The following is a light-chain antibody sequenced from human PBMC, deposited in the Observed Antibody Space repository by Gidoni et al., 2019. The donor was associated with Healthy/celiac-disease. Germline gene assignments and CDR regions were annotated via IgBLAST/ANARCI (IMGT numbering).Light chain of an antibody. V-gene: IGKV2-28*01. Sequence: DIVLTQSPLSLPVTPGEPASTSCRSSQILLHSNGYNYFAWYLQKPGQSPQLLIYMGSNRASGVPDRFSGRGSGTDFTLKISRVEAEDVGVYYCMQALQTPWTFGQGTKVEIK. CDR3: MQALQTPWT. CDR2: MGS. CDR1: QILLHSNGYNY. J-gene: IGKJ1*01.